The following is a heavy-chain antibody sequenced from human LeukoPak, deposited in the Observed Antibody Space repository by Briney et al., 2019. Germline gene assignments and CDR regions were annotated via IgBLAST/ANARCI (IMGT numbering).Heavy chain of an antibody. J-gene: IGHJ3*02. V-gene: IGHV1-69*13. CDR3: ASGTVASMDI. CDR2: IIPIVATT. D-gene: IGHD5-12*01. Sequence: ASVKVSCKASGGTFYSYTINWVRQAPGQGLEWMGGIIPIVATTNYAQKFQGGVTITADESTRTAYMELSTLMSEATAVSYRASGTVASMDIWGQGTMVTVSS. CDR1: GGTFYSYT.